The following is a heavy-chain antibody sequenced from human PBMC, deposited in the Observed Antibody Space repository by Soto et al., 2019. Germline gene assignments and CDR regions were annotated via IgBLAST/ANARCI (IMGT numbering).Heavy chain of an antibody. CDR2: ISSDGDIT. V-gene: IGHV3-64D*06. D-gene: IGHD3-9*01. CDR1: GFTFTFYA. Sequence: PGGSLRLSCAASGFTFTFYAMTWVRQAPGKGLQYVSTISSDGDITYYADSVKGRFTISRDNSKNTLYLQMNSLRPEDTAVYYCVKVSTFYDILTGYYSTNFFDPWGQGTLVT. J-gene: IGHJ5*02. CDR3: VKVSTFYDILTGYYSTNFFDP.